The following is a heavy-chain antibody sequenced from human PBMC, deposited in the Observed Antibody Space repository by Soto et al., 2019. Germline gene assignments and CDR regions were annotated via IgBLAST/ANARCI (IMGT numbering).Heavy chain of an antibody. D-gene: IGHD4-17*01. J-gene: IGHJ6*02. Sequence: ETPSPTCAFYFVSVCGYYWSCIRTPPGKGLECIGELYHSGSTNYNPSLKSRVTISVDKSKNQFSLKLSSVTAADTAVYYCARGGLHYGMDVWGQGTTVTVSS. V-gene: IGHV4-34*01. CDR3: ARGGLHYGMDV. CDR2: LYHSGST. CDR1: FVSVCGYY.